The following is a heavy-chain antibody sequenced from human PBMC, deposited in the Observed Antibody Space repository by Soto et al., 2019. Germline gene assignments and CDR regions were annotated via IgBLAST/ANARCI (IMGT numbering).Heavy chain of an antibody. CDR3: AREGRISCSGGSCYHDAFDI. D-gene: IGHD2-15*01. V-gene: IGHV3-64*01. CDR2: ISSNGGST. CDR1: GFTFSSYA. Sequence: EVHLVESGGGLVQPGGSLRLSCAASGFTFSSYAMHWVRQGPGKGLEYVSAISSNGGSTYYANSVKGRFTISRDNSKNTLYLQMASLSAEDMAVYYCAREGRISCSGGSCYHDAFDIRGQGTMVTVSS. J-gene: IGHJ3*02.